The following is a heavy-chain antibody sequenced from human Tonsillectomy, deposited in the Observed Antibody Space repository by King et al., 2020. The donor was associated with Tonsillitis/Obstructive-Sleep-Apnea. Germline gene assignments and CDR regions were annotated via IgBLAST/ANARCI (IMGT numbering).Heavy chain of an antibody. CDR3: AKGGGIEIQLWFRWGGYYFDY. J-gene: IGHJ4*02. CDR1: GFTFSSYA. D-gene: IGHD5-18*01. CDR2: ISGSGGST. V-gene: IGHV3-23*04. Sequence: VQLVESGGGLVQPGGSLRLSCAASGFTFSSYAMSWVRQAPGKGLEWVSAISGSGGSTYYADSVKGRFTISRDNSKNTLYLQMNSLRAEDTAVYYCAKGGGIEIQLWFRWGGYYFDYWGQGTLVTVSS.